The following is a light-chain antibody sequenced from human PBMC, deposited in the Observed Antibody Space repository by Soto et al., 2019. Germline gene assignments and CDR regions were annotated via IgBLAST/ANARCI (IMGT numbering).Light chain of an antibody. CDR3: SSYTTTNTLWV. Sequence: QSALTQPASVSGSPGQSITMSCTGTSSDVGAYDYVSWYQQNPGKAPKLIISEVSDRPSGVSNRFSGSKSGNTASLTISGLQAEDEADYFCSSYTTTNTLWVFGGGTKVTVL. CDR1: SSDVGAYDY. J-gene: IGLJ3*02. CDR2: EVS. V-gene: IGLV2-14*01.